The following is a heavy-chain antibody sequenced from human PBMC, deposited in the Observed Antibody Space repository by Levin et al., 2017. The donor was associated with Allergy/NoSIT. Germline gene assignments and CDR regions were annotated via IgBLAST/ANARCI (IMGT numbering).Heavy chain of an antibody. CDR3: ARESGSGDSLARVLYFQH. CDR2: IYHSGST. CDR1: GGSISSSNW. V-gene: IGHV4-4*02. Sequence: PSETLSLTCAVSGGSISSSNWWSWVRQPPGKGLEWIGEIYHSGSTNYNPSLKSRVTISVDKSKNQFSLKLSSVTAADTAVYYCARESGSGDSLARVLYFQHWGQGTLVTVSS. J-gene: IGHJ1*01. D-gene: IGHD2-15*01.